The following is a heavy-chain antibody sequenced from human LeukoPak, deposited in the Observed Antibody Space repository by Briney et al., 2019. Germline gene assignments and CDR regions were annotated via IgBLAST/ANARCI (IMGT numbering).Heavy chain of an antibody. D-gene: IGHD1-26*01. Sequence: ASVKVSCKASGYTFTGYYMHWVRQAPGQGLEWMGWINPNSGGTNYAQKFQGRVTMTRDTSISTAYMELSRQRSDDTAVYYCARDMWELLPFDYWGQGTLVTVSS. CDR2: INPNSGGT. V-gene: IGHV1-2*02. CDR1: GYTFTGYY. J-gene: IGHJ4*02. CDR3: ARDMWELLPFDY.